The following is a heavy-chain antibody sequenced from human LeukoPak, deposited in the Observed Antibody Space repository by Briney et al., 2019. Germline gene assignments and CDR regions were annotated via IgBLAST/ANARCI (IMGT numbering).Heavy chain of an antibody. Sequence: SETLSLTCTVSGGSINYYYWSWIRQPPGKGLEWIGYIYYSGSTNYNPSLKSRVTISVDTSKNQFSLKLSSVTAADTAVYYCARERGGYSGYGEDFDYWGQGTLVTVSS. CDR3: ARERGGYSGYGEDFDY. J-gene: IGHJ4*02. D-gene: IGHD5-12*01. CDR2: IYYSGST. CDR1: GGSINYYY. V-gene: IGHV4-59*01.